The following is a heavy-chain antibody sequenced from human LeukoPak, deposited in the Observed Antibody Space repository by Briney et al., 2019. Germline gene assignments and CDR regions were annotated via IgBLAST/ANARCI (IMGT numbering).Heavy chain of an antibody. Sequence: PSETLSLTCTVSGGSISSGDYYWSWIRQPPGKGLEWIGYIYYSGSTYYNPSLKSRVTISVDTSKNQFSLKLSSVTAADTAVYYCVRNPGRNYYDSSGYPYWYFDLWGRGTLVTVSS. J-gene: IGHJ2*01. CDR1: GGSISSGDYY. CDR2: IYYSGST. V-gene: IGHV4-30-4*01. CDR3: VRNPGRNYYDSSGYPYWYFDL. D-gene: IGHD3-22*01.